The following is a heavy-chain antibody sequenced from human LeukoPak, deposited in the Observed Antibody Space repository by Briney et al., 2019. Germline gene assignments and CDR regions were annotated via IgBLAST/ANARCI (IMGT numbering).Heavy chain of an antibody. CDR2: ISYDGSNK. CDR1: GFTFSSYG. J-gene: IGHJ4*02. Sequence: GGSLRLSCAASGFTFSSYGMHWVRQAPGKGLEWVAVISYDGSNKYYADSVKGRFTISRDNSKNTLYLQMNSLRAEDTAVYYCAKDRRLAAFDYGGQGTLVTVSS. V-gene: IGHV3-30*18. CDR3: AKDRRLAAFDY. D-gene: IGHD6-25*01.